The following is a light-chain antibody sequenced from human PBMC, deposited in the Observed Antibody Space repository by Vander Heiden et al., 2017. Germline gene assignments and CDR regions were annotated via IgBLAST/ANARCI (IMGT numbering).Light chain of an antibody. CDR1: TLPQQY. CDR3: QSTDTSGPYVV. CDR2: KDS. J-gene: IGLJ3*02. V-gene: IGLV3-25*03. Sequence: SSELTPPPSVPVSPGQTARITCSGDTLPQQYVYWYQQRPGQAPVLVMYKDSERPSGIPERFSGSSSGTTVTLTITGVQAEDEADYYCQSTDTSGPYVVFGGGTQLTVL.